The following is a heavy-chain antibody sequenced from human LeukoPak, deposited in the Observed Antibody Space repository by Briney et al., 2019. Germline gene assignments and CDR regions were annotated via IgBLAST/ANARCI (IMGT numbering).Heavy chain of an antibody. CDR3: ARDGVATITVDY. Sequence: GGSLRLSCAASGFTFSSYSMNWVRQAPGKGLEWVSSISSSSSYIYYADSVKGRFTISRDNAKNSLYLQMNSLRAEDTAAYYCARDGVATITVDYWGQGTLVTVSS. V-gene: IGHV3-21*01. CDR1: GFTFSSYS. J-gene: IGHJ4*02. D-gene: IGHD5-24*01. CDR2: ISSSSSYI.